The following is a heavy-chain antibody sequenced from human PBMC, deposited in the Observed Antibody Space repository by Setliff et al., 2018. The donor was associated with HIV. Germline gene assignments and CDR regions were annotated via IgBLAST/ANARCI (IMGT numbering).Heavy chain of an antibody. D-gene: IGHD6-6*01. CDR2: IGTGGDT. Sequence: GGSLRLSCEASGFTFSDYDFHWVRQAAGKGLEWVAAIGTGGDTYYADSVKGRFTISRENATNSLYLQMNNVRAGDTAVYYCTRELNGHTSSHYYFGLDVWGQGTTVTVSS. CDR3: TRELNGHTSSHYYFGLDV. V-gene: IGHV3-13*01. CDR1: GFTFSDYD. J-gene: IGHJ6*02.